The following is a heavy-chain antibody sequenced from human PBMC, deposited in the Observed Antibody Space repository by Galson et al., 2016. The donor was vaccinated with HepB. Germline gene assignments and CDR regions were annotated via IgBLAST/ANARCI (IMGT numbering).Heavy chain of an antibody. D-gene: IGHD2-2*02. J-gene: IGHJ6*02. CDR1: GFTFSNYA. V-gene: IGHV3-30-3*01. CDR3: ARGPAAISDLDG. CDR2: ISFNGGKN. Sequence: SLRLSCAASGFTFSNYAMHWVRQAPGKGLEWVAVISFNGGKNYYADSVKGRLTISRDNSKNTPFLQMMSLRAEDKAVYYCARGPAAISDLDGWGQGTTVTV.